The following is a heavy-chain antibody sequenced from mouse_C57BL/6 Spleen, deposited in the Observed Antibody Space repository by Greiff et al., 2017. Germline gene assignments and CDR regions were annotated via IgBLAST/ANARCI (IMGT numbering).Heavy chain of an antibody. Sequence: EVKVEESGGGLVKPGGSLKLSCAASGFTFSDYGMHWVRQAPEKGLEWVAYISSGSSTIYYADTVKGRFTISRDNAKNTLFLQMTSLRSEDTAMYYCARAGYDCWFAYWGQGTLVTVSA. CDR3: ARAGYDCWFAY. D-gene: IGHD2-2*01. V-gene: IGHV5-17*01. CDR2: ISSGSSTI. J-gene: IGHJ3*01. CDR1: GFTFSDYG.